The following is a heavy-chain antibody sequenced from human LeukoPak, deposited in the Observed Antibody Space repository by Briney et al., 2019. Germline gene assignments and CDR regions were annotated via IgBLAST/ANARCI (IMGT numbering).Heavy chain of an antibody. CDR3: ARTDGYYDSSGN. J-gene: IGHJ4*02. CDR2: MNPNSGNT. D-gene: IGHD3-22*01. V-gene: IGHV1-8*01. Sequence: ASVKVSCKASGYTFASYDINWLRQATGQGLEWMGWMNPNSGNTGYAQKFQGRVTMTRNTSISTAYMELSSLRSEDTAVYYCARTDGYYDSSGNWGQGTLVTVSS. CDR1: GYTFASYD.